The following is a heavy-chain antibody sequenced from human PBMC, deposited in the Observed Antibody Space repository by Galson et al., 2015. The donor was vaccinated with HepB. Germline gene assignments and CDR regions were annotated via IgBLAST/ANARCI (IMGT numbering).Heavy chain of an antibody. V-gene: IGHV1-46*01. CDR3: ARPSDYYDSSGYMSDAFDI. CDR1: RYTFTRYN. Sequence: VKVSCKAPRYTFTRYNMHWVRQAPGQGLEWMGVINPTGYSTTYARKFQGRVTMTSDTSTSTVYMELSSLRSEDTAVYYCARPSDYYDSSGYMSDAFDIWGQGTMVTVSS. J-gene: IGHJ3*02. D-gene: IGHD3-22*01. CDR2: INPTGYST.